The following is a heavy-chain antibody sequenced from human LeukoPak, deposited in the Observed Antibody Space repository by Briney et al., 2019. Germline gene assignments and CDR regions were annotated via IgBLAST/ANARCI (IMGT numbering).Heavy chain of an antibody. CDR2: ISTGSSTI. J-gene: IGHJ4*02. Sequence: GGSLRLSCAASGFTFSTYSMNWVRQAPGKGLEWLSFISTGSSTIYYADSVKGRFTISRDNAKNSLYLQMNSLRDEDTAVYYCARVAEIQLWLRSAIDYWGQGTLVTVSS. V-gene: IGHV3-48*02. CDR1: GFTFSTYS. D-gene: IGHD5-18*01. CDR3: ARVAEIQLWLRSAIDY.